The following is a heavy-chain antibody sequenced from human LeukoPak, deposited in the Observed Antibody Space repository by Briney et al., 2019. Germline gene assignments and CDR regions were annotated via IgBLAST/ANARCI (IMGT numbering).Heavy chain of an antibody. Sequence: GGSLRLSCAASGFTFSSHGMHWVRQAPGKGLEWVGLIWYDGSKNYYGDFVKGRFTISRDNSKNTLYLEMHSLRAEDTAVYYCMRASSGWYFDYWGQGTLVTVSS. D-gene: IGHD6-19*01. J-gene: IGHJ4*02. CDR2: IWYDGSKN. V-gene: IGHV3-33*01. CDR3: MRASSGWYFDY. CDR1: GFTFSSHG.